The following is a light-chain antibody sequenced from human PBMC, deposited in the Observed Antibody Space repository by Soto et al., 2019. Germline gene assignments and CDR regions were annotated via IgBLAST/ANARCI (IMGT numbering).Light chain of an antibody. CDR2: GNN. Sequence: QLVLTQPPSVSGAPGLRVTISCSGTTSNIGADYDVHWYRQLPGTAPKLLIYGNNNRPSGVPSRFFGSKSGTSASLAITGLQPDDEADYYCQSYDSSLSGVVFGGGTKVTVL. V-gene: IGLV1-40*01. CDR1: TSNIGADYD. J-gene: IGLJ2*01. CDR3: QSYDSSLSGVV.